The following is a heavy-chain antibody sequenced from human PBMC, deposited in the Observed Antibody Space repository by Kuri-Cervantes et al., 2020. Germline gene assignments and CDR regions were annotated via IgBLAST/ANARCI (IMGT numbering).Heavy chain of an antibody. CDR1: GFTFGDYA. CDR3: TRVPTTTTFLQYDYYYMDV. J-gene: IGHJ6*03. Sequence: GESLKISCTASGFTFGDYAMSWFRQAPGKGLEWVGFIRSKAYGGTKEYAASVKGRFTIPRDDSKSIAYLQMNSLKTEDTVVYYCTRVPTTTTFLQYDYYYMDVWGKGTTVTVSS. D-gene: IGHD1-1*01. CDR2: IRSKAYGGTK. V-gene: IGHV3-49*03.